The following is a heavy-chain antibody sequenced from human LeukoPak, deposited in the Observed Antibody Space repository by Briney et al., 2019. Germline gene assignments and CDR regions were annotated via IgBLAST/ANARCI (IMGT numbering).Heavy chain of an antibody. CDR1: GGSFSGYY. CDR2: INHSGST. CDR3: ARGNMNIVVVPAAMCGGCWFDP. D-gene: IGHD2-2*01. Sequence: SETLSPTCAVYGGSFSGYYWSWIRQPPGKGLEWIGEINHSGSTNYNPSLKSRVTISVDTSKNQFSLKLSSVIAADPAVYYCARGNMNIVVVPAAMCGGCWFDPWGQGTLVTVSS. V-gene: IGHV4-34*01. J-gene: IGHJ5*02.